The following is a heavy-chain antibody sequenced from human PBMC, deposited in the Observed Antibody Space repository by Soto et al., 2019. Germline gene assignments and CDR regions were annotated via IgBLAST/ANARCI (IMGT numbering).Heavy chain of an antibody. CDR1: GFTFSSYG. J-gene: IGHJ5*02. CDR3: ARAPSSGSYYPGGFDP. V-gene: IGHV3-33*01. Sequence: QVQLVESGGGVVQPGRSLRLSCAASGFTFSSYGMHWVRQAPGKGLEWVAVIWYDGSNKYYADSVKGRFTISRDNSKNTLYLQMNSLRAEDTAVYYCARAPSSGSYYPGGFDPWGQGTLVTVSS. D-gene: IGHD3-10*01. CDR2: IWYDGSNK.